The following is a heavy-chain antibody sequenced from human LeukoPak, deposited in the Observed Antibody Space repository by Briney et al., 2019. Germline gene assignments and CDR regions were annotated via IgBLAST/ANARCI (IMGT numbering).Heavy chain of an antibody. V-gene: IGHV3-48*02. D-gene: IGHD3-10*01. CDR1: GFTFSSYS. CDR3: ARVCSYQTCMVRGVSDY. Sequence: GGSLRLSCAASGFTFSSYSMNWVRQAPGKGLEWVSYISSSSSTIYYADSVKGRFTISRDNAKNSLYLQMNSLRDEDTAVYYCARVCSYQTCMVRGVSDYWGQGTLVAVSS. J-gene: IGHJ4*02. CDR2: ISSSSSTI.